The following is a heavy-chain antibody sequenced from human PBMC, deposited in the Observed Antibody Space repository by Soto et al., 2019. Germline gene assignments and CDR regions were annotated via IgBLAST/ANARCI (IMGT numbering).Heavy chain of an antibody. D-gene: IGHD6-6*01. Sequence: QVQLVQSGAEVKKPGSSVKVSCKASGGTFSSYAISWVRQAPGQGLEWMGGIIPIFGTANYAQKFQGRVTITADESTSTAYMELSSLRSEEMTVYYCARGLQEYSSSSTFDYWGQGTLVTVSS. J-gene: IGHJ4*02. V-gene: IGHV1-69*01. CDR2: IIPIFGTA. CDR1: GGTFSSYA. CDR3: ARGLQEYSSSSTFDY.